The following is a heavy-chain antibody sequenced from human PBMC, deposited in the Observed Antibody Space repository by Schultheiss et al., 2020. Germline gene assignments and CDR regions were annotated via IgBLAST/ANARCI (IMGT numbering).Heavy chain of an antibody. Sequence: GWSLRLSCAASGFTFSNYGMHWVRQAPGKGLEWVAVISYDGSNKYYADSVKGRFTISRDNSKNTLYLQMNSLRAEDTAVYYCDLGDVVWGQGTTVTVSS. CDR1: GFTFSNYG. V-gene: IGHV3-30*03. CDR3: DLGDVV. CDR2: ISYDGSNK. J-gene: IGHJ6*02. D-gene: IGHD3-10*01.